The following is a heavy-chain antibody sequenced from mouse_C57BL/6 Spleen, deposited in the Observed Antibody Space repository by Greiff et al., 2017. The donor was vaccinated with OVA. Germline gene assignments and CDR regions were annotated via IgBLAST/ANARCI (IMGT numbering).Heavy chain of an antibody. Sequence: QVQLQQPGAELVKPGASVKLSCKASGYTFTSYWMQWVKQRPGQGLEWIGEIDPSDSYTNYNQKFKGKATLTVDTSSSTDYMQLSSLTSEDSAVYYCARSMGGDAMDYWGQGTSVTVSS. V-gene: IGHV1-50*01. D-gene: IGHD2-3*01. CDR2: IDPSDSYT. J-gene: IGHJ4*01. CDR3: ARSMGGDAMDY. CDR1: GYTFTSYW.